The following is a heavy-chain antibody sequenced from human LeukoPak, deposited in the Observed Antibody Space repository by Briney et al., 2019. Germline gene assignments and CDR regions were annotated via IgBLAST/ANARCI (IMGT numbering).Heavy chain of an antibody. Sequence: SVKVSCKAPGGTFSSYAIAWVRQAPGQGLEWMGRIIPILGVTNYAQKFQDRVTITADKSTSTAYMELSSLRSEDTAVYYCATEATSPDYNYYMDVWGKGTTVTVSS. CDR1: GGTFSSYA. CDR2: IIPILGVT. V-gene: IGHV1-69*04. D-gene: IGHD2-2*01. CDR3: ATEATSPDYNYYMDV. J-gene: IGHJ6*03.